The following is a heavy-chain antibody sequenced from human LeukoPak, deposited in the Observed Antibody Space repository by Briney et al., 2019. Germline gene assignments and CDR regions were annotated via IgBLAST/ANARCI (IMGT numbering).Heavy chain of an antibody. CDR3: AREGVEPTNVLLWFGELFQPKPGWFDP. Sequence: SETLSLTCTVSGGSISSYYWSWIRQPPGKGLEWIGYIYYSGSTNYNPSLKNRVTISVDTSKNQFSLKLSSVTAADTAVYYCAREGVEPTNVLLWFGELFQPKPGWFDPWGQGTLVTVSS. D-gene: IGHD3-10*01. V-gene: IGHV4-59*01. J-gene: IGHJ5*02. CDR2: IYYSGST. CDR1: GGSISSYY.